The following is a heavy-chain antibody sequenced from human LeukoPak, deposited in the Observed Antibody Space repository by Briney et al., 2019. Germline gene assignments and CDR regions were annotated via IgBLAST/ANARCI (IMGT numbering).Heavy chain of an antibody. CDR3: AREGYYYDSSGYSSNWFDP. J-gene: IGHJ5*02. Sequence: ASVKVSCKASGYTFTSYAMNWVRQAPGQGLEWMGWINTNTGNPTYAQGFTGRFVFSLDTSVSTAYLQTSSLKAEDTAVYYCAREGYYYDSSGYSSNWFDPWGQGTLVTVSS. CDR1: GYTFTSYA. D-gene: IGHD3-22*01. V-gene: IGHV7-4-1*02. CDR2: INTNTGNP.